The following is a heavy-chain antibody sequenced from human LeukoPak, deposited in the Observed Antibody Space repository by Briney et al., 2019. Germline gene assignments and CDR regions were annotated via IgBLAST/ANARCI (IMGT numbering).Heavy chain of an antibody. D-gene: IGHD2-15*01. V-gene: IGHV3-23*01. J-gene: IGHJ4*02. CDR3: SKDQGYCSGGSCLLFDY. Sequence: GGSLRLSCAASGFTFSSYAMSWVRQAPGKGLGWVSAISGSGGSTYYADSVKGRFTISRDNSKNTLYLQMNSLRAEDTAVYYCSKDQGYCSGGSCLLFDYWGQGTLVTVSS. CDR2: ISGSGGST. CDR1: GFTFSSYA.